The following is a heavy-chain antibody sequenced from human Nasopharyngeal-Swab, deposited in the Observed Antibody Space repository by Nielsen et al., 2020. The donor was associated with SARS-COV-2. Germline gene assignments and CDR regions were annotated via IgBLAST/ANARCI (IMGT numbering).Heavy chain of an antibody. D-gene: IGHD2-2*02. CDR1: GASITSGYF. V-gene: IGHV4-38-2*01. J-gene: IGHJ5*02. CDR2: MYHTGST. CDR3: ARLYISPRRFDP. Sequence: SETLSLTCAVSGASITSGYFWGWIRQPPGKGLEWFGSMYHTGSTYYNPSLKSRVTISIDTSKNQLSLKLSSVTAADTAVYYCARLYISPRRFDPWGQGTLVTVSS.